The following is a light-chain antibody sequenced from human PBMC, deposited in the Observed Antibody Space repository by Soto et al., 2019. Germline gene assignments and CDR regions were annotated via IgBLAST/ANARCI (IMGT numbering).Light chain of an antibody. CDR3: LQDYSYPRT. CDR2: GTS. CDR1: QAIITE. Sequence: AIQMTQSPSSLSASVGDRVIITCRASQAIITELGWYQQRPGKAPKLLIYGTSNLQSGVPSRFSGSGSGTDFTLTISGLQPEDCATYYCLQDYSYPRTFGQGTKVDVK. J-gene: IGKJ1*01. V-gene: IGKV1-6*01.